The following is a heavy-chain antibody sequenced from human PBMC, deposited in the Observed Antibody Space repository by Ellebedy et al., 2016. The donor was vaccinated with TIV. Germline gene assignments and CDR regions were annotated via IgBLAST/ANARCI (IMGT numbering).Heavy chain of an antibody. CDR3: ARGTTVVTPPDY. CDR1: GGSISSYY. Sequence: MPSETLSLTCTVSGGSISSYYWSWIRQPPGKGLEWIGYIYYSGSTYYNPSLKSRVTISVDTSKNQFSLKLSSVTAADTAVYYCARGTTVVTPPDYWGQGTLVTVSS. CDR2: IYYSGST. D-gene: IGHD4-23*01. V-gene: IGHV4-59*12. J-gene: IGHJ4*02.